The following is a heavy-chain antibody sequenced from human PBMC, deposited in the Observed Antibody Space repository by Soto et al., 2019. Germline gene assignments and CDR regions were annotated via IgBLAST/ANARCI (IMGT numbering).Heavy chain of an antibody. CDR2: IYWDDDK. CDR3: ARSPTPRDTFDI. CDR1: GFSLSTSGVG. Sequence: QITLKESGPTLVKPTQTLTLTCTFSGFSLSTSGVGVGWIRQPPGKALEWLALIYWDDDKRYSPSLKNRLTITKDTYQTQVVLTMTNTDPVDTATYSCARSPTPRDTFDIWGQGTLVTVSS. J-gene: IGHJ3*02. V-gene: IGHV2-5*02.